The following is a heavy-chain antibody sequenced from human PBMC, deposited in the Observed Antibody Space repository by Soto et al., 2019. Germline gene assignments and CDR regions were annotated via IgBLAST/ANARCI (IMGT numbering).Heavy chain of an antibody. CDR1: GGPVSGDDLY. CDR3: ARALVTDYNSRDYYYYYAMGV. D-gene: IGHD3-22*01. Sequence: PSETLSLTCVVSGGPVSGDDLYWSWIRHLPGKGLEWIANVYHTGTTYYNPSLKSRVSMSVDTSQNQFSLILASVTAADTAVYYCARALVTDYNSRDYYYYYAMGVCRQGTSVTVSS. CDR2: VYHTGTT. V-gene: IGHV4-31*02. J-gene: IGHJ6*02.